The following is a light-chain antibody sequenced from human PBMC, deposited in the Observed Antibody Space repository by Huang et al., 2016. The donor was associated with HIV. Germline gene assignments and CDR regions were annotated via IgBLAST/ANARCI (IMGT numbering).Light chain of an antibody. CDR1: QGVNNN. CDR3: QHYNNWPLT. V-gene: IGKV3-15*01. Sequence: EIVLTQSPATLSVSPGESATLSCRASQGVNNNLAWYQQKPGQAPRLLIYDASTRASGIPARFSGSGTGTEFTLTINSLQSEDLAVYHCQHYNNWPLTFGGGTKVEIK. J-gene: IGKJ4*01. CDR2: DAS.